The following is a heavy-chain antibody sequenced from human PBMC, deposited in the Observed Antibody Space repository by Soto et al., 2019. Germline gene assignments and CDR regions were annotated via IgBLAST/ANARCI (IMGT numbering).Heavy chain of an antibody. CDR1: GYTFTSYD. Sequence: QVQLVQSGAEVKKPGASVKVSCKASGYTFTSYDINWVRQATGQGLEWMGWMNPNSGNTVYAQKFQGRVTMPRNNYISTAYMELSSLRSDDPAVYYCARERGAIDYWGQGTLVTVSS. CDR3: ARERGAIDY. D-gene: IGHD1-26*01. J-gene: IGHJ4*02. V-gene: IGHV1-8*01. CDR2: MNPNSGNT.